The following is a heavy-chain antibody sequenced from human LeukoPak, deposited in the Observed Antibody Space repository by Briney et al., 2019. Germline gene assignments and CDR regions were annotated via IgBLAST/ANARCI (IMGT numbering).Heavy chain of an antibody. Sequence: SETLPLTCTVSGGSISGSNDYWAWIRQPPGKGLEWIGSIYYSGSTYYNPSLKSRVTISVDTSKNQFSLKLSSVTAADTAVYYCARPLIRIAYYAFDIWGQGTMVTVSS. CDR2: IYYSGST. CDR3: ARPLIRIAYYAFDI. V-gene: IGHV4-39*01. CDR1: GGSISGSNDY. J-gene: IGHJ3*02. D-gene: IGHD6-13*01.